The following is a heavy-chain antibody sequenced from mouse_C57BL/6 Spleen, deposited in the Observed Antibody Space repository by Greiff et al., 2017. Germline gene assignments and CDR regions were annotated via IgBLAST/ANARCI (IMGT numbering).Heavy chain of an antibody. J-gene: IGHJ2*01. CDR1: GFTFSSYG. CDR3: ARPGSSYYFDY. Sequence: EVHLVESGGDLVKPGGSLKLSCAASGFTFSSYGMSWVRQTPDKRLEWVATISSGGSYTYYPDSVKGRFTISRDNAKNTLYLQMSSLKSEDTAMYYCARPGSSYYFDYWGQGTTLIVSS. CDR2: ISSGGSYT. D-gene: IGHD1-1*01. V-gene: IGHV5-6*01.